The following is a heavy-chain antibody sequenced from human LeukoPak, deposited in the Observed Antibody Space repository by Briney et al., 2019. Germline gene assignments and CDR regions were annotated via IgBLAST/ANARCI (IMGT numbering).Heavy chain of an antibody. CDR3: AKDRYNDYEGGWFDP. J-gene: IGHJ5*02. Sequence: PGGSLILSCAASRFTFSTYAMSWVRQAPGKGLEWVSAISDSGGSTYYADSVRGRFTVSRDNSKNTLYLQMNSLRAEDTAVYYCAKDRYNDYEGGWFDPWGQGTLVTVSS. V-gene: IGHV3-23*01. CDR1: RFTFSTYA. D-gene: IGHD5-12*01. CDR2: ISDSGGST.